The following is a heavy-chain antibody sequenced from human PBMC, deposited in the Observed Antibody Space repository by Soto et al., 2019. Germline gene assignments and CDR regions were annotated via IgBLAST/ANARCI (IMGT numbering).Heavy chain of an antibody. CDR2: IIPIFGTA. CDR3: ARVGHTLLWFGESTMAYGMDV. D-gene: IGHD3-10*01. Sequence: QVQLVQSGAEVKKPGSSVKVSCKASGGTFSSYAISWVRQAPGQGLEWMGGIIPIFGTANYAQKFQGRVTITADESTRTAYMELSSLRSEDTAVYYCARVGHTLLWFGESTMAYGMDVWGQGTTVTVSS. J-gene: IGHJ6*02. CDR1: GGTFSSYA. V-gene: IGHV1-69*01.